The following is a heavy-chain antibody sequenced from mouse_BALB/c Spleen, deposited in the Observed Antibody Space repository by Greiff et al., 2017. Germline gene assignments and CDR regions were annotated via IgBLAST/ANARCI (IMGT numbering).Heavy chain of an antibody. J-gene: IGHJ3*01. CDR3: ARQGAYGNKAWFAY. Sequence: EVHLVESGGGLVKPGGSLKLSCAASGFAFSSYDMSWVRQTPEKRLEWVAYISSGGGSTYYPDTVKGRFTISRDNAKNTLYLQMSSLKSEDTAMYYCARQGAYGNKAWFAYWGQGTLVTVSA. CDR1: GFAFSSYD. V-gene: IGHV5-12-1*01. D-gene: IGHD2-10*02. CDR2: ISSGGGST.